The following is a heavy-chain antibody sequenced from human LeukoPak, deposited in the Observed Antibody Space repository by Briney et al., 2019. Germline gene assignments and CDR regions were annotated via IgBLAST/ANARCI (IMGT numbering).Heavy chain of an antibody. Sequence: PGGSLRLSCAASGFTFSNYGMNWVRQAPGKGLEWVSYISSTSSAKNYADSVKGRFTISRDNAKKSLYLQMNSLRVEDTAVYYCARGGAARPDYWGQGTLVTVSS. CDR3: ARGGAARPDY. D-gene: IGHD6-6*01. V-gene: IGHV3-48*01. J-gene: IGHJ4*02. CDR1: GFTFSNYG. CDR2: ISSTSSAK.